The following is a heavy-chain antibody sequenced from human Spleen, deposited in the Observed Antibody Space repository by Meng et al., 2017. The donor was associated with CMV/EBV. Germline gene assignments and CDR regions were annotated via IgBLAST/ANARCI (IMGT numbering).Heavy chain of an antibody. Sequence: GEPFSGYTIGRVRRGPGQGIEWMGGDIPKFGTTNYAQEYQGRVRITTDEYTSTDYMELSSLRSRDTAVYDCTTEGRGGEPRWFDPWGQGTLVTVSS. CDR1: GEPFSGYT. CDR2: DIPKFGTT. CDR3: TTEGRGGEPRWFDP. J-gene: IGHJ5*02. V-gene: IGHV1-69*05. D-gene: IGHD1-14*01.